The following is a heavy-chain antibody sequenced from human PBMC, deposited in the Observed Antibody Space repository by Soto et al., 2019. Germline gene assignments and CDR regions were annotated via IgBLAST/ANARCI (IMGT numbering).Heavy chain of an antibody. D-gene: IGHD6-6*01. CDR2: ISYDGSNK. J-gene: IGHJ6*02. V-gene: IGHV3-30-3*01. Sequence: GGSLRLSCAASGFTFSSYAMHWVRQSPGKGLEWVAVISYDGSNKYYADSVKGRFTISRDNSKNTLYLQMNSLRAEDTAVYYCARAYSSSYYYYYGMDVWGQGTTVTVSS. CDR1: GFTFSSYA. CDR3: ARAYSSSYYYYYGMDV.